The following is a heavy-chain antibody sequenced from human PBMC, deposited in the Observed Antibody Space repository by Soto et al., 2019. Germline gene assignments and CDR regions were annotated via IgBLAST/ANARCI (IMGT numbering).Heavy chain of an antibody. D-gene: IGHD3-3*01. J-gene: IGHJ6*02. CDR2: IYYSGST. Sequence: SETLSLTCTVSGGSISSGGYYWSWIRQHPGKGLEWIGYIYYSGSTYYNPSLKSRVTISVDTSKNQFSLKLSSVTAADTAVYYCASHRYHFWSGYPKWVEVWGQGTTVTVSS. V-gene: IGHV4-31*03. CDR3: ASHRYHFWSGYPKWVEV. CDR1: GGSISSGGYY.